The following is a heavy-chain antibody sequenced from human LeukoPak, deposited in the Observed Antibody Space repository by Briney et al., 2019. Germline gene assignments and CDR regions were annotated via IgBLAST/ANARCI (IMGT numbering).Heavy chain of an antibody. CDR2: VDPEDGGT. J-gene: IGHJ4*02. V-gene: IGHV1-69-2*01. D-gene: IGHD1-26*01. CDR1: GYTFTNYY. CDR3: ATVASREVGATFDY. Sequence: ASVKISCKVSGYTFTNYYMHWVQQAPGKGLEWMGLVDPEDGGTIYAEKFQGRVTINADTSTDTIYMERSSLRSEDTAVYYCATVASREVGATFDYWGQGTLVTVSS.